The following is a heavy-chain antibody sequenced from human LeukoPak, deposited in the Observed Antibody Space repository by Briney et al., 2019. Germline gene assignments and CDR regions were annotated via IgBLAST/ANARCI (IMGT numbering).Heavy chain of an antibody. V-gene: IGHV3-73*01. D-gene: IGHD5-18*01. CDR3: TPTGDTAIYYFDY. Sequence: GGSLRLSCAASGFTFSGSAMHWVRQASGKGLEWVGRIRSKANSYATAYAASVKGRFTISRDDSKNTAYLQMNSLKTEDTAVYYCTPTGDTAIYYFDYWGQGTLVTVSS. J-gene: IGHJ4*02. CDR2: IRSKANSYAT. CDR1: GFTFSGSA.